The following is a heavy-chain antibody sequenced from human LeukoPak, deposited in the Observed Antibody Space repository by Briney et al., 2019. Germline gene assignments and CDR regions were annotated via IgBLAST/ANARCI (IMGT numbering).Heavy chain of an antibody. CDR3: ARDVPVQTSEAFDI. Sequence: PSETLSLTCAVSGVSISNHFWSWIRQPPGKGLEWIGYIYDSGSTKYNNYNPSLKSRVTISADTSKNQFSLRLTSVTAADTAVYYCARDVPVQTSEAFDIWGQGTMVTVSS. D-gene: IGHD1-1*01. V-gene: IGHV4-59*11. J-gene: IGHJ3*02. CDR1: GVSISNHF. CDR2: IYDSGSTKYN.